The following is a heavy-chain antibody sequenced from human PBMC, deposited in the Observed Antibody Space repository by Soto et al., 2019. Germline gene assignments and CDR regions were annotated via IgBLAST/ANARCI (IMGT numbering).Heavy chain of an antibody. CDR2: INWNGGST. Sequence: GGSLRLSCAASGFTFDDYGMSWVRQAPGKGLEWVSGINWNGGSTGYADSVKGRFTISRDNAKNSLYLQMNSLRAEDTALYYCARDLNAYDYVWGLLDYWGQGTLVTVSS. J-gene: IGHJ4*02. D-gene: IGHD3-16*01. CDR3: ARDLNAYDYVWGLLDY. V-gene: IGHV3-20*04. CDR1: GFTFDDYG.